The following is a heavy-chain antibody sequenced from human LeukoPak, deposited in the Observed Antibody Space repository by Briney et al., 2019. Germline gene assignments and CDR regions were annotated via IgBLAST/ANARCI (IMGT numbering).Heavy chain of an antibody. CDR1: GGSIRSGDYY. V-gene: IGHV4-39*07. J-gene: IGHJ4*02. CDR3: ARDPAAVPAGF. D-gene: IGHD2-2*01. CDR2: IYYGGTA. Sequence: SETLSLTCTVSGGSIRSGDYYWGWIRQPPGKGLEWLGSIYYGGTAYYNPSLESRLTISVDTSKNQFSLNLNSVTAADTAVYYCARDPAAVPAGFWGQGTLVTVSS.